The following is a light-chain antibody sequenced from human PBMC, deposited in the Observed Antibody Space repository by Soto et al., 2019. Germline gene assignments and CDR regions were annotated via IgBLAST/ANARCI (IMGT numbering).Light chain of an antibody. CDR2: AAS. V-gene: IGKV1-39*01. Sequence: DIQMTQSTSSLSTSVGDRVTITCRASQSISTYINWYQQKPGKAPKLLIFAASSLQSGVPSRFSGSGSGTGFTLTITSLQPEDFATYYCQQSYSTPLTFGGGTKVDI. CDR1: QSISTY. J-gene: IGKJ4*01. CDR3: QQSYSTPLT.